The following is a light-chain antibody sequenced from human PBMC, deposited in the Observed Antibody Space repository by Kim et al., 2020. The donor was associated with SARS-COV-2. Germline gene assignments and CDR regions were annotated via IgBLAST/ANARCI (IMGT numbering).Light chain of an antibody. CDR2: RNN. J-gene: IGLJ1*01. CDR3: AAWDDSLSGYV. Sequence: ELTQPPSASGTPGQRVTISCSGSSSNIGSNYVYWYQQLPGTAPKLLIYRNNQRPSGVPDRFSGSKSGTSASLAISGLRSEDEAVYYCAAWDDSLSGYVFGTGTKVTVL. V-gene: IGLV1-47*01. CDR1: SSNIGSNY.